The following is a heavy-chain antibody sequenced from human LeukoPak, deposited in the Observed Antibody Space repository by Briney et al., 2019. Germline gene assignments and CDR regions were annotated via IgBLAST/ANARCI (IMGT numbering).Heavy chain of an antibody. CDR2: IYYSGST. CDR3: AREEKGWFGAHAFDI. D-gene: IGHD3-10*01. J-gene: IGHJ3*02. V-gene: IGHV4-59*01. Sequence: PSETLSPTCTVSGGSISSYYWSWIRQPPGKGLEWIGYIYYSGSTNYNPSLKSRVTISVDTSKNQFSLKLSSVTAADTAVYYCAREEKGWFGAHAFDIWGQGTMVTVSS. CDR1: GGSISSYY.